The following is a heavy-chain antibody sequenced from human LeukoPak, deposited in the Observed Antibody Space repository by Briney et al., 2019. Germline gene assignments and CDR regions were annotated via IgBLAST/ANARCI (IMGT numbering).Heavy chain of an antibody. CDR3: AKGSYYYDSSGPLYYFDY. V-gene: IGHV3-23*01. Sequence: PGGSLRLSCAASGFTFSSYGMHWVRQAPGKGLEWVSAISGSGGSTYYADSVKGRFTISRDNSKNTLYLQMNSLRAEDTAVYYCAKGSYYYDSSGPLYYFDYWGQGTLVTVSS. CDR2: ISGSGGST. CDR1: GFTFSSYG. J-gene: IGHJ4*02. D-gene: IGHD3-22*01.